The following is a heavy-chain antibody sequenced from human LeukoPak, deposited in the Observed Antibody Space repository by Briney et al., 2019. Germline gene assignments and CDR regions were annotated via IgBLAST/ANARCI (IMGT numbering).Heavy chain of an antibody. D-gene: IGHD3-22*01. CDR2: ISAYNGNT. Sequence: GASVKVSCKASGYTFTSYGISWVRQAPGQGLEWMGWISAYNGNTNYAQKLQGRVTMTTDTSTSTAYMELRSLRSDDTAVYYCARAQRITMIVVWFDPWGQGTLVTVSS. V-gene: IGHV1-18*01. CDR3: ARAQRITMIVVWFDP. J-gene: IGHJ5*02. CDR1: GYTFTSYG.